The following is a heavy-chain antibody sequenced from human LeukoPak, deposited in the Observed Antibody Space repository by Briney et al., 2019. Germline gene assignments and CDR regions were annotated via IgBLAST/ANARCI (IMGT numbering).Heavy chain of an antibody. CDR1: GGPISSYY. V-gene: IGHV4-59*08. D-gene: IGHD1-26*01. J-gene: IGHJ4*02. CDR2: IYYSGST. CDR3: ARHVVGANGFYYFDY. Sequence: PSETLSLTCTVSGGPISSYYWSWIRQPPGKGLEWIGYIYYSGSTNYNPSLKSRVTISVDTSKNQFSLKLSSVTAADTAVYYCARHVVGANGFYYFDYWGQGTLVTVSS.